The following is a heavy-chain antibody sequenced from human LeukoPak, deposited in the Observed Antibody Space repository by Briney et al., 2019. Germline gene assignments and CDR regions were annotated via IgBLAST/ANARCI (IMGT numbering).Heavy chain of an antibody. CDR1: GYNFTNYC. Sequence: GESLWISCKGSGYNFTNYCIVSVRQIPGKGLEWMEIGYTGDSDTRYSPSFQGQVTISADKSIATAYLQWNNLKASDTAKYYCASGTATRSFDYWGQGTLVTVSS. CDR3: ASGTATRSFDY. J-gene: IGHJ4*02. D-gene: IGHD2-21*02. V-gene: IGHV5-51*01. CDR2: GYTGDSDT.